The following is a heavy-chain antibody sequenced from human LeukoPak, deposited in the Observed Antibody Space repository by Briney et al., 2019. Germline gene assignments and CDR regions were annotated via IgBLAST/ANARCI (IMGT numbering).Heavy chain of an antibody. CDR3: ARIGARAVVVINLIHAFDI. V-gene: IGHV4-30-2*01. D-gene: IGHD3-22*01. J-gene: IGHJ3*02. CDR1: GGSISSGGYS. CDR2: IYHSGST. Sequence: SETLSLTCAVSGGSISSGGYSWSWIRQPPGKGLEWIGYIYHSGSTYYNPSLKSRVTISVDRSKNQFSLRLTSVTAADTAVYYCARIGARAVVVINLIHAFDIWGQGTMVAVSS.